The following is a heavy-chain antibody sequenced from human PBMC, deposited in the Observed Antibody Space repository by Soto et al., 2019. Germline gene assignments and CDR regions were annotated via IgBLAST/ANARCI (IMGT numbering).Heavy chain of an antibody. V-gene: IGHV3-74*01. Sequence: QPGGSLRLSCAASGFTFSSYWMHWVRQVPGKGLVWVSRIKTDGSSTNYADSVKGRFTISRDNAKSTLYLQMNSLRAEDTAVYYCAKPLESGAFDIWGQGTMVTVSS. CDR1: GFTFSSYW. CDR3: AKPLESGAFDI. D-gene: IGHD6-25*01. CDR2: IKTDGSST. J-gene: IGHJ3*02.